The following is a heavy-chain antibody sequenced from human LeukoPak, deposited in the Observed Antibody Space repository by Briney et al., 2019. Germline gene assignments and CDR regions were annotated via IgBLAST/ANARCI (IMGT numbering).Heavy chain of an antibody. CDR1: GFTVSSNS. J-gene: IGHJ4*02. CDR2: INSDGSST. Sequence: GGSLRLSCTVSGFTVSSNSMSWVRQAPGKGLVWVSRINSDGSSTSYADSVKGRFTISRDNAKNTLYLQMNSLRAEDTAVYYCARGGRGRYCSGGSCLAYFDYWGQGTLVTVSS. D-gene: IGHD2-15*01. CDR3: ARGGRGRYCSGGSCLAYFDY. V-gene: IGHV3-74*01.